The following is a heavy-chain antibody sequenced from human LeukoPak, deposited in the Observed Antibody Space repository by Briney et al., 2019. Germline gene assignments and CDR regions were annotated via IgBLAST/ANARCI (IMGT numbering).Heavy chain of an antibody. Sequence: GGSLRLSCEASGFTFSSYWMTCVRQAPGKGLEGVANIKQDGSEKYYVDSVKGRFTISRDNDKNSLYLQMNSLRVEATAVYYCARGPPTRYMVRGVIDYWGQGTLVTVSS. CDR3: ARGPPTRYMVRGVIDY. CDR2: IKQDGSEK. J-gene: IGHJ4*02. CDR1: GFTFSSYW. V-gene: IGHV3-7*03. D-gene: IGHD3-10*01.